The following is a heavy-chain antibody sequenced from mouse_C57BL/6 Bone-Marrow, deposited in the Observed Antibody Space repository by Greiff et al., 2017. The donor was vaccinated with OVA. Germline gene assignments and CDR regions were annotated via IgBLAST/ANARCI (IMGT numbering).Heavy chain of an antibody. CDR2: IWWDDDK. D-gene: IGHD1-1*01. J-gene: IGHJ4*01. V-gene: IGHV8-8*01. CDR3: ARIEDYYGSSLYAMDY. CDR1: GFSLSTFGMG. Sequence: QVTLKVSGPGILQPSQTLSLTCSFSGFSLSTFGMGVGWIRQPSGKGLEWLAHIWWDDDKYYNPALKSRLTISKDTSKNQVFLKIANVDTADTATYYWARIEDYYGSSLYAMDYWGQGTSVTVSS.